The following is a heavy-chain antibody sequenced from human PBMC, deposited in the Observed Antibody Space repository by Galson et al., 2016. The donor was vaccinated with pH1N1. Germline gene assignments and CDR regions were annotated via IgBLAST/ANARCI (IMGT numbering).Heavy chain of an antibody. D-gene: IGHD3-22*01. CDR3: ARAGENYYETSGYGKT. CDR1: GVIFRNFA. J-gene: IGHJ4*02. Sequence: SVKVSCKASGVIFRNFAMSWVRQAPGQGLEWMGGIIALFGTTNYAQKFQGRRTITTDESTSTVYMELSSLRSEDRAVYYCARAGENYYETSGYGKTWGQGTLVTVSS. V-gene: IGHV1-69*05. CDR2: IIALFGTT.